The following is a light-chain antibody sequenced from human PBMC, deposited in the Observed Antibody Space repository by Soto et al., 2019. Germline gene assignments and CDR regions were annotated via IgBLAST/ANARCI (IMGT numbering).Light chain of an antibody. V-gene: IGKV1-39*01. CDR2: AAS. CDR1: QSISNY. CDR3: RRASSSFT. J-gene: IGKJ3*01. Sequence: DILMTQSPSSLSASVGDRVTITCRASQSISNYLNWYQQKPGKAPKLLIYAASSWLSGVPSRFSGSGSGTAFTLTISSQRPDDFASYYGRRASSSFTFGPGTKVDFK.